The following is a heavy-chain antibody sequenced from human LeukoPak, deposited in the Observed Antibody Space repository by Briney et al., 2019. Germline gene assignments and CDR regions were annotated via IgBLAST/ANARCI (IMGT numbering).Heavy chain of an antibody. V-gene: IGHV4-34*01. D-gene: IGHD4-17*01. Sequence: SETLSLTCAVYGGSFSGYYWSWIRQPPGKGLEWIGEINHSGSTNYNPSLKSRVTISVDTSKNQFSLKLSSVTAADTAVYYCARVTVTTRDWYFDLWGRGTLVTVSS. CDR1: GGSFSGYY. J-gene: IGHJ2*01. CDR3: ARVTVTTRDWYFDL. CDR2: INHSGST.